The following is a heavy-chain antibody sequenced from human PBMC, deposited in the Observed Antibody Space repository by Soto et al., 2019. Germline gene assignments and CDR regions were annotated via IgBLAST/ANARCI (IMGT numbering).Heavy chain of an antibody. CDR2: ISYDGSNK. Sequence: PGGSLRLSCAASGFTFSSYGMHWVRQAPGKGLEWVAVISYDGSNKYYADSVKGRFTISRDNSKNTLYLQMNSLRAEDTAVYYCAKLFVPARLKYYYYGMDVWGQGTTVTVSS. CDR1: GFTFSSYG. CDR3: AKLFVPARLKYYYYGMDV. J-gene: IGHJ6*02. D-gene: IGHD2-2*01. V-gene: IGHV3-30*18.